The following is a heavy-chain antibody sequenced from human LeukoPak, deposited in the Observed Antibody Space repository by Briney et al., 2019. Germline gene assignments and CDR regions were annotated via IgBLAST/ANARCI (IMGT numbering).Heavy chain of an antibody. J-gene: IGHJ4*02. Sequence: WGSLRLSCAASGFTFSSYWMSWVRQAPGKGLEWVANIKQDGSEKYYVDSVKGRFTISRDNAKNSLYLQMSSLRAEDTAVYYCARVGYYDFWSGYYWGQGTLVTVSS. CDR3: ARVGYYDFWSGYY. D-gene: IGHD3-3*01. CDR2: IKQDGSEK. CDR1: GFTFSSYW. V-gene: IGHV3-7*01.